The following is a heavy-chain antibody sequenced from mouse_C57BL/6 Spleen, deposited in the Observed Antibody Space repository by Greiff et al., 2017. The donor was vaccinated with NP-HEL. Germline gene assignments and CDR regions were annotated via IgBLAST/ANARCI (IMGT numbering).Heavy chain of an antibody. D-gene: IGHD2-3*01. CDR2: IYPGDGDT. CDR1: GYAFSSYW. J-gene: IGHJ2*01. V-gene: IGHV1-80*01. Sequence: LMESGASVKISCKASGYAFSSYWMNWVKQRPGKGLEWIGQIYPGDGDTNYNGKFKGKATLTADKSSSTAYMQLSSLTSEDSAVYFCARLLDGPYYFDYWGQGTTLTVSS. CDR3: ARLLDGPYYFDY.